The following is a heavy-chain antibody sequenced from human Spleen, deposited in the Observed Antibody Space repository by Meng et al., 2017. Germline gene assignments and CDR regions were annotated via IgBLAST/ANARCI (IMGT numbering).Heavy chain of an antibody. CDR3: ARGLWAAKATARGIGY. J-gene: IGHJ4*02. D-gene: IGHD2-21*02. CDR1: GYTYTHHG. CDR2: ISAYNGDT. Sequence: QVQLVQSGAEVRKPGASVKVSCKASGYTYTHHGIAWVRHVPGQGLEWMGWISAYNGDTNYAQKVQGRVTMTTDASTSTAYMELRSLRSDDTAVYYCARGLWAAKATARGIGYWGQGSLVTVSS. V-gene: IGHV1-18*01.